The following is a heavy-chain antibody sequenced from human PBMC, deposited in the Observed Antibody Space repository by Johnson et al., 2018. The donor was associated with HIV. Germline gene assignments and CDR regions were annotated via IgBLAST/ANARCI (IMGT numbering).Heavy chain of an antibody. Sequence: EVQLVESGGGLVQPGGSLRLSCAASGFTFDDYAMHWVRQAPGKGLEWVSLISWDGGSTYYADSVKGRFTISRDNSKNSLYLQMNSLRAEDTALYYCASSLHYYDSSGYRGAFDIWGQGTMVTVSS. CDR3: ASSLHYYDSSGYRGAFDI. CDR2: ISWDGGST. V-gene: IGHV3-43D*03. CDR1: GFTFDDYA. D-gene: IGHD3-22*01. J-gene: IGHJ3*02.